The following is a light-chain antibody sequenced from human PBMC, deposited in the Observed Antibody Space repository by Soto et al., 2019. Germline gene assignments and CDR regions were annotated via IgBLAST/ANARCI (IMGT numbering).Light chain of an antibody. V-gene: IGKV1-5*03. Sequence: DIQMTQSPSTLSASVGDRVTITCRASQSISNWLAWYQQKPGTAPNLLIYKASTLQSGVPSRFSDSVSGTEFALIIIILQPDDSATYYCQQYSDNWTFGPGTKVDIK. CDR2: KAS. CDR3: QQYSDNWT. J-gene: IGKJ1*01. CDR1: QSISNW.